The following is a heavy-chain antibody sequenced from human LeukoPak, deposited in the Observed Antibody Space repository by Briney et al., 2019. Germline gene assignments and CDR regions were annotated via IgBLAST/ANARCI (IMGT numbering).Heavy chain of an antibody. CDR3: ARDFTPGIAAAPGFDY. D-gene: IGHD6-13*01. V-gene: IGHV3-23*01. CDR1: GFTVSSNY. Sequence: TGGSLRLSCAASGFTVSSNYMSWVRQAPGKGLEWVSAISGSGGSTYYADSVKGRFTISRDNSKNTLYLQMNSLRAEDTAVYYCARDFTPGIAAAPGFDYWGQGTLVTVSS. J-gene: IGHJ4*02. CDR2: ISGSGGST.